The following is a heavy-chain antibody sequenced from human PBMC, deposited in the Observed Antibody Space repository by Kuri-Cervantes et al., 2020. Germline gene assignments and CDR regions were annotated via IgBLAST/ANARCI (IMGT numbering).Heavy chain of an antibody. Sequence: GESLKISCAASGFTFSSYWMHWVRQAPGKGLVWVSRINSDGSSTSYADSVKGRFTISRDNSKDTLYLQMNSLTPEDTAVYHCARDFPPFDYWGQGTLVTVSS. J-gene: IGHJ4*02. CDR2: INSDGSST. V-gene: IGHV3-74*01. CDR1: GFTFSSYW. CDR3: ARDFPPFDY.